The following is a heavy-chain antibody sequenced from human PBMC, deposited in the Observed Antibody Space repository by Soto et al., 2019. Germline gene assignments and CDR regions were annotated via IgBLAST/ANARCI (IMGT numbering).Heavy chain of an antibody. D-gene: IGHD6-6*01. Sequence: PSETLSLTCTASGGSVSSNYWTWIRQPAGKGLEWIGRMYISGTTDYNPSLKGRVTMSVDTSKNQFSLTLTSVTAADTAVYYCARERAAPSWIDPWGRGTLVTVSS. V-gene: IGHV4-4*07. CDR3: ARERAAPSWIDP. J-gene: IGHJ5*02. CDR2: MYISGTT. CDR1: GGSVSSNY.